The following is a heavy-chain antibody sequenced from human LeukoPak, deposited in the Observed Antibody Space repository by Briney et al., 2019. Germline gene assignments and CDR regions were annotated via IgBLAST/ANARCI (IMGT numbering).Heavy chain of an antibody. D-gene: IGHD2-2*01. CDR2: ISYDGGNK. J-gene: IGHJ3*02. V-gene: IGHV3-30*03. Sequence: PGRSLRLSCAASGFTFSSYGMHWVRQAPGKGLEWVAVISYDGGNKYYADSVKGRFTISRDNAKNSLYLQMNSLRAEDTAVYYCAREPHGYCSSTSCPDAFDIWGQGTMVTVSS. CDR1: GFTFSSYG. CDR3: AREPHGYCSSTSCPDAFDI.